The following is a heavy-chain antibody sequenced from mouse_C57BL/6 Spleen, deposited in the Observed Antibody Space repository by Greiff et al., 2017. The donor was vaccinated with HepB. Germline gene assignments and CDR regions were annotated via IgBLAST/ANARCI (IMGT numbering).Heavy chain of an antibody. V-gene: IGHV1-80*01. J-gene: IGHJ4*01. D-gene: IGHD1-1*01. CDR2: IYPGDGDT. Sequence: LQESGAELVKPGASVKISCKASGYAFSSYWMNWVKQRPGKGLEWIGQIYPGDGDTNYNGKFKGKATLTADKSSSTAYMQLSSLTSEDSAVYFCARSQDYGSSQPYYYAMDYWGQGTSVTVSS. CDR3: ARSQDYGSSQPYYYAMDY. CDR1: GYAFSSYW.